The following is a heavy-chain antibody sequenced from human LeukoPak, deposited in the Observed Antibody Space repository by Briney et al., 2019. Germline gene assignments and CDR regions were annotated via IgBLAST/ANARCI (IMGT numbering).Heavy chain of an antibody. CDR2: INPNSGGT. V-gene: IGHV1-2*02. J-gene: IGHJ4*02. CDR1: GYTFTGYY. D-gene: IGHD5-12*01. CDR3: ARGYSGYDPGFDY. Sequence: ASVKVSCKASGYTFTGYYMHWVRQAPGQGLEWMEWINPNSGGTNYAQKFQGRVTMTRDTSISTAYMELSRLRSDDTAVYYCARGYSGYDPGFDYWGQGTLVTVSS.